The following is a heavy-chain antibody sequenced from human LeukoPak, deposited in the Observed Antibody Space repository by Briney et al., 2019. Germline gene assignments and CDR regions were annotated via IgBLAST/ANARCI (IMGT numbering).Heavy chain of an antibody. D-gene: IGHD4-23*01. CDR1: GFTFSAFA. V-gene: IGHV3-30*18. CDR2: ILYDGSNK. Sequence: GGSLRLSCAASGFTFSAFAMHWVRQAPGKGLEWVAVILYDGSNKYYADSVKGRLTISRDNSRNTLSLQVNSLRSEDTAVYFCAKGDYGGNSHTFDIWGQGTMVTVSS. J-gene: IGHJ3*02. CDR3: AKGDYGGNSHTFDI.